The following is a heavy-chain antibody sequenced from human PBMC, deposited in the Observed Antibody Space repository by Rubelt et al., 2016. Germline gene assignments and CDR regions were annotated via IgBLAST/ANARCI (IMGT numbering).Heavy chain of an antibody. J-gene: IGHJ4*02. CDR3: AREITPADLD. Sequence: QVQLVESGGGVVQPGRSLRLSCAASGFTFSSYAMPWVRQAPGMGLEWVAVISYDGSNNYYADSVKGRFTISRYNSTNTLYLQMNSLRAEDTAAYYCAREITPADLDWGQGTLVTVSS. CDR2: ISYDGSNN. D-gene: IGHD2-2*01. V-gene: IGHV3-30*04. CDR1: GFTFSSYA.